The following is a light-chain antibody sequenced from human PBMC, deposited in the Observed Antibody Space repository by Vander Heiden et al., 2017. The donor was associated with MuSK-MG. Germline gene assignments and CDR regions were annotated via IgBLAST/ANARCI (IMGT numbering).Light chain of an antibody. CDR3: QQHNNWPLT. V-gene: IGKV3-15*01. J-gene: IGKJ5*01. CDR2: GAS. CDR1: QSVSTN. Sequence: EIVMTQSPAPLSVSPGERATLSCRASQSVSTNLAWYQQKLGQAPRLLIYGASTRATGIPARFSGSGSGTDFTLTISSLQSEDFAVYYCQQHNNWPLTFGQGTRLEIK.